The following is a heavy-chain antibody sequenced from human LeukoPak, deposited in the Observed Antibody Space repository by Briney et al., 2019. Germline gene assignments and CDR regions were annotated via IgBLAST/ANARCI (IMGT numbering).Heavy chain of an antibody. Sequence: GGSLRLSCAASGFTFSGSAMHWVRQASGKGLEWVGRIRSKANIYATAYAVSVKGRFTISRDDSKNMTYLQMNSLKTEDTAVYYCTRAYYGDYYYYYMDVWGKGTMVTVSS. CDR2: IRSKANIYAT. J-gene: IGHJ6*03. CDR3: TRAYYGDYYYYYMDV. D-gene: IGHD4-17*01. V-gene: IGHV3-73*01. CDR1: GFTFSGSA.